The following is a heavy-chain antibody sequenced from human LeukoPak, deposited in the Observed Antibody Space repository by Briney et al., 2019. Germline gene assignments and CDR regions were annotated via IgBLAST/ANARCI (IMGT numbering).Heavy chain of an antibody. CDR1: GFTFSSYS. CDR2: ISSSSSYI. Sequence: GGSLRLSCAASGFTFSSYSMNWVRQAPGKGLEWVSSISSSSSYIYYADSVKGRFTISRDNAKNSLYLQMNSLRAEDTAVYYCARDVSAAAPYKYFDYWGQGTLVTVSS. V-gene: IGHV3-21*01. D-gene: IGHD6-13*01. J-gene: IGHJ4*02. CDR3: ARDVSAAAPYKYFDY.